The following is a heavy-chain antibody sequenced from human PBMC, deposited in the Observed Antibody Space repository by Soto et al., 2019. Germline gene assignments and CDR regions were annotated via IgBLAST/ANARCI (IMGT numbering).Heavy chain of an antibody. D-gene: IGHD2-8*01. V-gene: IGHV3-23*01. CDR3: AKHTLMVFWYGMDV. CDR2: ISGSGGST. Sequence: GGSLRLSCAASGFTFSSYAMSWVRQAPGRGLEWVSAISGSGGSTYYADSVEGRFTISRDNSKNTLYLQMNSLRAEDTAVYYCAKHTLMVFWYGMDVWGQGTTVTVSS. CDR1: GFTFSSYA. J-gene: IGHJ6*02.